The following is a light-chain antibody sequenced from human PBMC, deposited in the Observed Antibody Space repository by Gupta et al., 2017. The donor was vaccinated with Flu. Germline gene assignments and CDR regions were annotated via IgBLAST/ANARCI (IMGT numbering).Light chain of an antibody. Sequence: EIVLTQSPGTLPLSPGERATLSCRASQSVSSSYLAWHQQKPGQAPRLLIYGASSRGTGIPDRFSGSGSGTDFTLTISRLEPEDFAVYYCQQYGSSPPITFGQGTRVEIK. CDR1: QSVSSSY. CDR3: QQYGSSPPIT. CDR2: GAS. V-gene: IGKV3-20*01. J-gene: IGKJ5*01.